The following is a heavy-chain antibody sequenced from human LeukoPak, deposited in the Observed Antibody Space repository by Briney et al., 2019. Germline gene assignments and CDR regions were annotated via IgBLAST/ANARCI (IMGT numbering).Heavy chain of an antibody. CDR1: GFTFSNYG. V-gene: IGHV3-30*03. CDR2: ISYDGSKK. CDR3: ARGPWYYYYYMDV. J-gene: IGHJ6*03. Sequence: PGGSLRLSCAASGFTFSNYGMHWVRQAPGKGLEWVAIISYDGSKKYYADSVKGRFTVSRDNAKNSLYLQMNSLRAEDTAVYYCARGPWYYYYYMDVWGKGTTVTVSS.